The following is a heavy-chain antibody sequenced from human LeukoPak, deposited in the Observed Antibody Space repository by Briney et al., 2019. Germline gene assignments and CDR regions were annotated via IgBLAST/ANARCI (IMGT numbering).Heavy chain of an antibody. Sequence: GGSLRLSCAASGFTFSSYAMSWVRQAPGKGLEWVSTISGSGGSTYYADSVKGRFTISRDNSKNTLYLQVNSLRAEDTAVYYCAKHGRQLNDAFDIWGQGTMVTVSS. D-gene: IGHD6-13*01. J-gene: IGHJ3*02. CDR2: ISGSGGST. V-gene: IGHV3-23*01. CDR1: GFTFSSYA. CDR3: AKHGRQLNDAFDI.